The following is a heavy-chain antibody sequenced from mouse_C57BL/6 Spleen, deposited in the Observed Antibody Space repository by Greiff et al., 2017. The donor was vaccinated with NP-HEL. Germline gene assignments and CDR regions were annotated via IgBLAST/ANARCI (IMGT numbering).Heavy chain of an antibody. CDR3: AREDYSNYVAMDY. D-gene: IGHD2-5*01. CDR2: ISSGSSTI. V-gene: IGHV5-17*01. CDR1: GFTFSDYG. Sequence: EVKLVESGGGLVKPGGSLKLSCAASGFTFSDYGMHWVRQAPEKGLEWVAYISSGSSTIYYADTVKGRFTISRDNAKNTLFLQMTSLRSEDTAMYYCAREDYSNYVAMDYWGQGTSVTVSS. J-gene: IGHJ4*01.